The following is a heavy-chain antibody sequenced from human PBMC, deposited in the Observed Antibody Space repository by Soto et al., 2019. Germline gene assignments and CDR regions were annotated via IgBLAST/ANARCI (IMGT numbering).Heavy chain of an antibody. CDR1: GGSINSDDSF. CDR3: ARPLPVGATSWFDP. Sequence: PSETLSLTCSVSGGSINSDDSFWGWVRQSPGKGLEWIGSLYYGGSTFYNPSLKSRVTISLDTSKNQFSLRLTSVTAADTAIYYCARPLPVGATSWFDPWGQGTQVTVSS. V-gene: IGHV4-39*01. D-gene: IGHD1-26*01. CDR2: LYYGGST. J-gene: IGHJ5*02.